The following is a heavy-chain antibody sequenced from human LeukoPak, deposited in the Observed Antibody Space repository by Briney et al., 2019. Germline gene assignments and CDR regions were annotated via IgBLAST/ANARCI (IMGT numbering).Heavy chain of an antibody. V-gene: IGHV4-59*01. D-gene: IGHD3-16*01. Sequence: SETLSLTCTVSGGSISNYFWSWIRQPPGKGLEWIGYIYYSGSTNYNPSLKSRVTISVDTSKNQFSLKLSSVTAADTAVYYCARVALMGGIDYWGQGTLVTVSS. CDR2: IYYSGST. CDR3: ARVALMGGIDY. CDR1: GGSISNYF. J-gene: IGHJ4*02.